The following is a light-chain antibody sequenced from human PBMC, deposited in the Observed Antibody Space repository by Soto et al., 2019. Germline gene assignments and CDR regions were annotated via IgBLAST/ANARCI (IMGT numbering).Light chain of an antibody. V-gene: IGKV3-20*01. CDR2: GAS. Sequence: EIVLTQSPGILSLSPGERATLSCRASQSVSNDFLAWYQQKPGQAPRLLIYGASTRATDVPDRFSGSGSGADFTLTISRLEPEDFAVYYCQQYKNWPPIFGQGTRLEIK. CDR1: QSVSNDF. J-gene: IGKJ5*01. CDR3: QQYKNWPPI.